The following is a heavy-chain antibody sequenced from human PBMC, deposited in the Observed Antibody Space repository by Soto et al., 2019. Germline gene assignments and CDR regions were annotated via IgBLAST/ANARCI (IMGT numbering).Heavy chain of an antibody. D-gene: IGHD1-1*01. CDR2: ISAHNGNT. CDR3: ARGRYGDY. V-gene: IGHV1-18*01. Sequence: QVHLVQSGAEVKKPGASVKVSCQASGYAFTTYGITWVRQAPGQGLEWMGWISAHNGNTNYAQKLQGRVTVTRDTSTSTAYMELRSLISDDTAVYYCARGRYGDYWGQGARVTVSS. J-gene: IGHJ4*02. CDR1: GYAFTTYG.